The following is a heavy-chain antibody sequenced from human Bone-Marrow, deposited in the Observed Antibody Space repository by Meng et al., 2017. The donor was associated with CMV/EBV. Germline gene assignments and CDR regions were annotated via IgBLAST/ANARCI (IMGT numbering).Heavy chain of an antibody. V-gene: IGHV3-7*01. CDR2: IKQDGGEK. D-gene: IGHD4-23*01. CDR1: GFTFSSYW. J-gene: IGHJ5*02. Sequence: GESLKISCAASGFTFSSYWMSWVRQAPGKGMEGVANIKQDGGEKYYVDSVKGRFTISRDNAKNSLYLKMNSLRAEDTAVYYCAIYRSDYGGISWGQGTLVTVSS. CDR3: AIYRSDYGGIS.